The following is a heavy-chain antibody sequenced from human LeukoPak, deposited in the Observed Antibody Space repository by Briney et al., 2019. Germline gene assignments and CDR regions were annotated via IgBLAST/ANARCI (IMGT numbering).Heavy chain of an antibody. Sequence: GESLKIPCKGSGYSFTSYWTGWVRQMPGKGLEGMGIIYPGDSDTRYSPSFQGQVTISAGKSISTAYLQWSSLKASDADVYYCAGHAGSGSYVDNWFDPWGQGPLVTVSS. CDR3: AGHAGSGSYVDNWFDP. CDR2: IYPGDSDT. V-gene: IGHV5-51*01. D-gene: IGHD3-10*01. J-gene: IGHJ5*02. CDR1: GYSFTSYW.